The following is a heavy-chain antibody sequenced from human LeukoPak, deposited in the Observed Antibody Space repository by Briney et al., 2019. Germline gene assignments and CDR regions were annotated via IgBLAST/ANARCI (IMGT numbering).Heavy chain of an antibody. CDR3: ARGKRYSSSWYLDY. J-gene: IGHJ4*02. V-gene: IGHV6-1*01. CDR1: GDSVSSNSAA. Sequence: SQTLSLTCVISGDSVSSNSAAWNWIRQSPSRGLEWLGRTYYRSKWYSYSAVSVKSRIIINPDTSKNQFSLQLNSVTPEDTAVYYCARGKRYSSSWYLDYWGQGTLVTVSS. CDR2: TYYRSKWYS. D-gene: IGHD6-13*01.